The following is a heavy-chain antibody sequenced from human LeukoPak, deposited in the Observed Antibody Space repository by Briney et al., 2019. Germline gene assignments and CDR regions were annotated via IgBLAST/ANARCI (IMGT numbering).Heavy chain of an antibody. J-gene: IGHJ4*02. Sequence: SETLSLTCAVYGGSLSGYYWSWIRQPPGKGLEWIGEINHSGSTNYNPSLKSRVSISVDTSKSQFSLKLSSVAAADTAVYYCARGYYGSGSYLDYWGQGTLVTVSS. D-gene: IGHD3-10*01. CDR1: GGSLSGYY. V-gene: IGHV4-34*01. CDR3: ARGYYGSGSYLDY. CDR2: INHSGST.